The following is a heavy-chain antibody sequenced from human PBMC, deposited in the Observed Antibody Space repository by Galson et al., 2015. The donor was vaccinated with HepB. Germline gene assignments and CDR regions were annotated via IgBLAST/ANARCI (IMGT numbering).Heavy chain of an antibody. Sequence: SLRLSCAASGFTFSSYAMHWVRQAPGKGLEWVAVISYDGSNKYYADSVKGRFTISRDNSKNTLYLQMNSLRAEDTAVYYCARGGIIVVVVAATQTLGGMDVWGQGTTVTVSS. V-gene: IGHV3-30-3*01. J-gene: IGHJ6*02. CDR2: ISYDGSNK. CDR1: GFTFSSYA. CDR3: ARGGIIVVVVAATQTLGGMDV. D-gene: IGHD2-15*01.